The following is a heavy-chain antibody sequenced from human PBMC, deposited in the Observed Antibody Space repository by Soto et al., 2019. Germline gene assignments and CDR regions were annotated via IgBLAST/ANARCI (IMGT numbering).Heavy chain of an antibody. CDR3: AKDPSYGSGSYYYYYYVMDV. CDR1: GFTFSSYA. V-gene: IGHV3-23*01. J-gene: IGHJ6*02. Sequence: EVQVLESGGGLVQPGGSLRLSCAASGFTFSSYAMSWVRQAPGKGLEWVSAISGSGGSTYHADSVRGRFTISRDNSKNSLYLQMNSLRAEDTAVYYCAKDPSYGSGSYYYYYYVMDVWGQGTTVTVSS. D-gene: IGHD3-10*01. CDR2: ISGSGGST.